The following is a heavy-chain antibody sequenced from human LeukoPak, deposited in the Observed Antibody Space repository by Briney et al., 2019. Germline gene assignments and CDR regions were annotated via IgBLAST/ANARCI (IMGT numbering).Heavy chain of an antibody. V-gene: IGHV4-34*01. J-gene: IGHJ6*02. CDR1: GGSFSGYY. CDR2: INHSGST. Sequence: SETLSLTCAVYGGSFSGYYWSWIRQPPGKGLEWIGEINHSGSTNYNPSLKSRVTISVDTSKNQFSLKLSSVTAADTAVYYCARGLRVFGVVITTHYYYYGMDVWDQGTTVTVSS. D-gene: IGHD3-3*01. CDR3: ARGLRVFGVVITTHYYYYGMDV.